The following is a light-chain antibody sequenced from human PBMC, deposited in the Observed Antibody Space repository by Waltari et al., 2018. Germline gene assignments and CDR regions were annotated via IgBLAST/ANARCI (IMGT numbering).Light chain of an antibody. CDR1: SSDVGGYNY. CDR2: DVS. V-gene: IGLV2-14*03. J-gene: IGLJ2*01. CDR3: SSYTSSTTRLLI. Sequence: QSALTQPASVSGSPGQSITISCTGTSSDVGGYNYVSWYPKHPGKAPKLLIYDVSNRPSGVSNVVSASKAGNTASLFISGLQAEDEADYYCSSYTSSTTRLLIFGGGTKLTVL.